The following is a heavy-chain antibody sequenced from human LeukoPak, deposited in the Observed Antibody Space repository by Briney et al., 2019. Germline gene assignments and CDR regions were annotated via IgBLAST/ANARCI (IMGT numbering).Heavy chain of an antibody. Sequence: LSLTCTVSGGSISSGGYYWSWVRQAPGKGLEWVSYISSSGSTIYYADSVKGRFTISRDNAKNSLYLQMNSLRAEDTAVYYCARESHCSSTSCYRDHHYYYYGMDVWGQGTTVTVSS. CDR1: GGSISSGGYY. V-gene: IGHV3-11*04. J-gene: IGHJ6*02. CDR3: ARESHCSSTSCYRDHHYYYYGMDV. CDR2: ISSSGSTI. D-gene: IGHD2-2*02.